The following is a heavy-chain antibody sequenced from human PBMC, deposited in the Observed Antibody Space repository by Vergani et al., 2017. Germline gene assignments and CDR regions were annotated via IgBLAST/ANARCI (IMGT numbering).Heavy chain of an antibody. CDR3: ARGGTRGTTLSTTWVDA. V-gene: IGHV3-49*04. Sequence: EVHLVESGGGLVQPGRSLRLSCSGSGFTLGDYAMTWVRQAPGKGLEWVAFIWSKPYCGTTEYAASVKGRFTISRDNSKNTVYLQMGSLETEDTAVYYCARGGTRGTTLSTTWVDAWGEGTLVTVSS. J-gene: IGHJ5*02. CDR1: GFTLGDYA. CDR2: IWSKPYCGTT. D-gene: IGHD1-1*01.